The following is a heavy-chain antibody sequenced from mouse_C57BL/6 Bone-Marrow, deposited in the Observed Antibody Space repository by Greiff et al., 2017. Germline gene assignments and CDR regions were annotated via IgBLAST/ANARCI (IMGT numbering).Heavy chain of an antibody. V-gene: IGHV1-69*01. Sequence: QVQLQQSGAELVMPGASVKLSCKASGYTFTSYWMHWVKQRPGQGLEWIGEIDPSDSYTNYNQKFKGKSTLTVDKSSSTAYMQLSSLTSEDSAVYYCARLRGNYPGYWGQGTTLTVSS. CDR1: GYTFTSYW. J-gene: IGHJ2*01. CDR3: ARLRGNYPGY. CDR2: IDPSDSYT.